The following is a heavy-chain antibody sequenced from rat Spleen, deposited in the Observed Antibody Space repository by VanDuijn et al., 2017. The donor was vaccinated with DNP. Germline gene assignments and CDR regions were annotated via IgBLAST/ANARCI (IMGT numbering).Heavy chain of an antibody. Sequence: QVQLQQSGAELAKPGSSVMISCRASGYTFTTYYIGWIKQTTRQGLEYIGYINTGSGGTNYNERFKGKATLTVDKSSSTAFMQLSSLTPDDSAVYYCASSNWGYYWYFDFWGPGTMVTVSS. CDR3: ASSNWGYYWYFDF. CDR2: INTGSGGT. V-gene: IGHV1-43*01. CDR1: GYTFTTYY. J-gene: IGHJ1*01. D-gene: IGHD5-1*01.